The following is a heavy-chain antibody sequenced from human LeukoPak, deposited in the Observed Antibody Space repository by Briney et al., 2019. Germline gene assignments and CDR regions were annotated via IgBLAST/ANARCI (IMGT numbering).Heavy chain of an antibody. CDR1: GFTFSNYG. D-gene: IGHD1-1*01. CDR3: AKEVLDDNWITIDY. Sequence: GGSLRLSCAASGFTFSNYGMSWVRQAPGKGLERVTGINASGGSAYADSVKGRFTISRDNSKNTLYMQMNSLRAEDTALYYCAKEVLDDNWITIDYWGQGILVSVSS. V-gene: IGHV3-23*01. CDR2: INASGGSA. J-gene: IGHJ4*02.